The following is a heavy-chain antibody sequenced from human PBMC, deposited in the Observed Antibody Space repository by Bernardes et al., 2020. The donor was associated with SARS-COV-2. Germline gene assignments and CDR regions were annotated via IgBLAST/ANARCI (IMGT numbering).Heavy chain of an antibody. CDR1: GFTFSSYS. CDR2: ISSSSSYI. Sequence: GGSLRLSCAASGFTFSSYSMNWVRQAPGKGLEWVSSISSSSSYIYYADSVKGRFTISRDNAKNSLYLQMNSLRAEDTAVYYCARESGWPYYYYGMDVWGQGTTVTVSS. J-gene: IGHJ6*02. CDR3: ARESGWPYYYYGMDV. V-gene: IGHV3-21*01. D-gene: IGHD6-19*01.